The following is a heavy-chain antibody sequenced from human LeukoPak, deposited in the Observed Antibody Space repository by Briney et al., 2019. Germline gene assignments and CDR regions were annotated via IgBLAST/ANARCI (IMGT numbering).Heavy chain of an antibody. D-gene: IGHD3-22*01. J-gene: IGHJ4*02. V-gene: IGHV3-23*01. CDR1: GSTFSSYG. CDR2: ISGSGGST. Sequence: GGTLRLSCAASGSTFSSYGMSWVRQAPGKGLEWVSAISGSGGSTYYADSVKGRFTISRDNSKNTLYLQMNSLRAEDTAVYYCAKDEYYDSSGYYYSYYFDYWGQGTLVTVSS. CDR3: AKDEYYDSSGYYYSYYFDY.